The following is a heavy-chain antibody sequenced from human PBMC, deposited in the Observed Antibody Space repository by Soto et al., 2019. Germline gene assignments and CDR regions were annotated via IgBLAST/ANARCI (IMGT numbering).Heavy chain of an antibody. CDR3: ASRYDFWSGYFDPTFDY. J-gene: IGHJ4*02. CDR2: ISYDGSNK. CDR1: GFTFSSYA. D-gene: IGHD3-3*01. Sequence: QVQLVESGGGVVQPGRSLRLSCAASGFTFSSYAMHWVRQAPGKGLEWVAVISYDGSNKYYADSVKGRFTISSDNSKNTLYLQMNSLRAEDKAVYYCASRYDFWSGYFDPTFDYWGQGTLFTVSS. V-gene: IGHV3-30-3*01.